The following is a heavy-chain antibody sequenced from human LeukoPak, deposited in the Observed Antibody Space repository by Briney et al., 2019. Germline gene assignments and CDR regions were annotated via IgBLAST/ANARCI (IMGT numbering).Heavy chain of an antibody. V-gene: IGHV3-48*03. CDR2: ISGTGGTV. CDR1: GFTFSGYE. CDR3: AREGARTYAHDAFDI. Sequence: GGSLRLSCAASGFTFSGYEMNWVRQAPGKGLEWVSYISGTGGTVYYADSVKGRFTISRDNVKKFLFLQMNSLRAEDTALYYCAREGARTYAHDAFDIWGQGTMVTVSS. D-gene: IGHD3-16*01. J-gene: IGHJ3*02.